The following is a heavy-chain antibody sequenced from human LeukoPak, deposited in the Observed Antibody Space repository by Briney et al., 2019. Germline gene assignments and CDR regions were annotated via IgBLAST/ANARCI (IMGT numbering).Heavy chain of an antibody. CDR1: GFTFSSYA. Sequence: PGGSLRLSCAASGFTFSSYAMHWVRQAPGKGLEYVSAISSNGGSTYYANSVKGRFTISRDNPKDTLYLQMGSLRAEDMAVYYCASSYDILTGYYPDWGQGTLVTVSS. D-gene: IGHD3-9*01. J-gene: IGHJ4*02. V-gene: IGHV3-64*01. CDR3: ASSYDILTGYYPD. CDR2: ISSNGGST.